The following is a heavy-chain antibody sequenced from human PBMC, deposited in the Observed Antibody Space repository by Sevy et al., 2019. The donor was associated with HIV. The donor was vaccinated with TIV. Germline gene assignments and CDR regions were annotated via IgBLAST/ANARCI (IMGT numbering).Heavy chain of an antibody. CDR3: AKEDLEGYQN. J-gene: IGHJ1*01. CDR1: GFSFISYV. Sequence: GGSLRLSCAASGFSFISYVMTWVRQAPGKGLEWVSTISSSGGSTYYADALKGRFTISRVNSKKTVFLEMNSLRAEDTAIYYCAKEDLEGYQNWGQGTLVTVSS. D-gene: IGHD1-1*01. CDR2: ISSSGGST. V-gene: IGHV3-23*01.